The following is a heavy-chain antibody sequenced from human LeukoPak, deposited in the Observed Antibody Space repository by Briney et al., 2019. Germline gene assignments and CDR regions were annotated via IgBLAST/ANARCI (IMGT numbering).Heavy chain of an antibody. CDR2: IYYSGST. V-gene: IGHV4-39*07. J-gene: IGHJ4*02. Sequence: SETLSLTCTVSGGSISSSAYYWGWIRQPPGKGLEWIGSIYYSGSTYYNPSLKSRVTISVDTSKNQFSLKLSSVTAADTAVYYCARDLRTTVVNPVAHFDYWGQGTLVTVSS. D-gene: IGHD4-23*01. CDR1: GGSISSSAYY. CDR3: ARDLRTTVVNPVAHFDY.